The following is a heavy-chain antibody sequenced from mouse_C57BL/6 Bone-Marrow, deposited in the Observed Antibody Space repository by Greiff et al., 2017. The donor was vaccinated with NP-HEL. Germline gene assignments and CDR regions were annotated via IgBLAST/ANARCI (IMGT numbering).Heavy chain of an antibody. D-gene: IGHD1-1*01. J-gene: IGHJ1*03. CDR1: GYTFTSYG. CDR2: IYPRSGNT. CDR3: ARITTVVAPYWYFDV. V-gene: IGHV1-81*01. Sequence: VQLVESGAELARPGASVKLSCKASGYTFTSYGISWVKQRTGQGLEWIGEIYPRSGNTYYNEKFKGKATLTADKSSSTAYMELRSLTSEDSAVYFCARITTVVAPYWYFDVWGTGTTVTVSS.